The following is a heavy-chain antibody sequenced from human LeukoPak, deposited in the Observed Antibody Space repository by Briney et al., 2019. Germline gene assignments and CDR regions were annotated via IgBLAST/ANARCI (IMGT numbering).Heavy chain of an antibody. Sequence: ASVKVSCKASGGTFSSYAISWVRQAPGQGLEWMGGIIPIFGTANYAQKFQGRVTITADESTSTAYMELSSLRSEDTAVYYCARAREQWLVLSEDFDYWGQGTLVTVSS. D-gene: IGHD6-19*01. J-gene: IGHJ4*02. CDR3: ARAREQWLVLSEDFDY. CDR1: GGTFSSYA. CDR2: IIPIFGTA. V-gene: IGHV1-69*13.